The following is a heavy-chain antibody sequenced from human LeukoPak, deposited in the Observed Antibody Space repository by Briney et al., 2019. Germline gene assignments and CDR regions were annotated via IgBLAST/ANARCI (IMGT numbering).Heavy chain of an antibody. D-gene: IGHD3-10*01. V-gene: IGHV1-2*02. CDR1: RYTVTGYY. J-gene: IGHJ4*02. Sequence: SVKVSCKPSRYTVTGYYMHWVRQAPRQGLEWMGWINPNSCGTNYAQKFQGRVTMTRDTAISTAYMELSRLRSDDTAVYYCARDWGYGSSWGQGTLVTVSS. CDR2: INPNSCGT. CDR3: ARDWGYGSS.